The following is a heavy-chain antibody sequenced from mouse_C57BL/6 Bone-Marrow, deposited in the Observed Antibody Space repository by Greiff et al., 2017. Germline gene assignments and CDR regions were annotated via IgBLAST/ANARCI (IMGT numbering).Heavy chain of an antibody. CDR2: IDPANGNT. Sequence: VQLKESVAELVRPGASVKLSCTASGFNIKNTYMHWVKQRPEQGLEWIGRIDPANGNTKYAPKFQGKATITADTSSNTAYLELSSLTAENTAIYYCARDYYGSRGDYWGQCTTLTVSS. CDR1: GFNIKNTY. J-gene: IGHJ2*01. CDR3: ARDYYGSRGDY. V-gene: IGHV14-3*01. D-gene: IGHD1-1*01.